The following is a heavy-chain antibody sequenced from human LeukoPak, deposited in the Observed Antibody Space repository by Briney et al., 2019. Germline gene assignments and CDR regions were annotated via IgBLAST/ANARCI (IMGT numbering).Heavy chain of an antibody. Sequence: SQTLSLTCTVSGGSISSGGYYWSWIRQHPGKGLEWIGYIYYSGSTYYNPSLKSRDTISVDTSKNQFSLKLSSVTAADTAVYYCARDQYSSSWYGVRWFDPWGQGTLVTVSS. CDR3: ARDQYSSSWYGVRWFDP. CDR1: GGSISSGGYY. CDR2: IYYSGST. D-gene: IGHD6-13*01. V-gene: IGHV4-31*03. J-gene: IGHJ5*02.